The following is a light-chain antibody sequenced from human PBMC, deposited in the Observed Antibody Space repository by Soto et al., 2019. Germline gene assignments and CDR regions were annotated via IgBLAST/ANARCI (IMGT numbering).Light chain of an antibody. J-gene: IGKJ2*01. V-gene: IGKV3-15*01. CDR1: QSVNSN. CDR3: QQYYDWPGT. Sequence: EIVMTQSPATLSVSPGERATLSCRASQSVNSNLAWYQQKPGQAPRLLIYGASTGASGMSARFSGSGSGTEFTLTISSLQSEDFAVYYCQQYYDWPGTFGQGTKLEIK. CDR2: GAS.